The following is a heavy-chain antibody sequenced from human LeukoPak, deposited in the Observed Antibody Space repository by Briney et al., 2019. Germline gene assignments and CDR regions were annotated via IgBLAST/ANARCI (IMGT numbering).Heavy chain of an antibody. CDR3: VKGGYCSTTSCHLLPYDY. CDR1: GFTFSRYG. V-gene: IGHV3-30*02. CDR2: IQYDGSNQ. D-gene: IGHD2-2*01. J-gene: IGHJ4*02. Sequence: GGSLRLSCAASGFTFSRYGMHWVRQAPGKGLEWVSFIQYDGSNQYYADSVKGRFTLSRDNSRNTLRLQMNSLRVEDTAVYYCVKGGYCSTTSCHLLPYDYWGQGTLVTVSS.